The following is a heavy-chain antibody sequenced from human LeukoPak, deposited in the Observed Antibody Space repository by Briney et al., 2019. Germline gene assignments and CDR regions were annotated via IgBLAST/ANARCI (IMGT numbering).Heavy chain of an antibody. CDR3: ARLRGYNYPYSFYMAV. CDR1: GASMSSHF. D-gene: IGHD5-24*01. J-gene: IGHJ6*03. Sequence: PSETLSLTCTVSGASMSSHFWTWIRQPPGKGLEWIGYMFYSGSANYNPSLKSRVTLSLDTSKNQFSLKLTSVTAADTAVYYCARLRGYNYPYSFYMAVWGKGTTVTVSS. V-gene: IGHV4-59*11. CDR2: MFYSGSA.